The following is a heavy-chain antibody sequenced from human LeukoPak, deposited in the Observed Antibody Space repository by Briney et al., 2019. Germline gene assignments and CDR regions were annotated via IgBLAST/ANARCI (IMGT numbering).Heavy chain of an antibody. J-gene: IGHJ4*02. CDR2: ISAYNGNT. CDR1: GYTFTSYD. D-gene: IGHD6-19*01. Sequence: ASVKVCCKASGYTFTSYDISWVRQAPGQGLEWMGWISAYNGNTNYAQKLQGRVTMTTDTSTSTAYMELRSLRSDDTAVYYCARDLYSSGWYGDLISDSWGQGTLVTVPS. CDR3: ARDLYSSGWYGDLISDS. V-gene: IGHV1-18*04.